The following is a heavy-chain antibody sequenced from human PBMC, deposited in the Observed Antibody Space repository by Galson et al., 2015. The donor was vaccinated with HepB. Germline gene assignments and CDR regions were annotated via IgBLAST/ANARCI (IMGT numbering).Heavy chain of an antibody. V-gene: IGHV3-33*08. CDR2: IWYDGSNK. D-gene: IGHD4-17*01. Sequence: SLRLSCAASGFTFSSYGMHWVRQAPGKGLEWVAVIWYDGSNKYYADSVKGRFTISRDNSKNTLYLQMNSLRAEDTAVYYCARDADYGDYASISDAFDIWGQGTMVTVSS. CDR3: ARDADYGDYASISDAFDI. J-gene: IGHJ3*02. CDR1: GFTFSSYG.